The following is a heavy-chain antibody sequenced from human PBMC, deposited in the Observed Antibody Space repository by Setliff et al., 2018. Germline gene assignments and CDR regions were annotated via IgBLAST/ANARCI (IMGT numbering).Heavy chain of an antibody. Sequence: ASVKVSCKTSGYTFNDYGIAWVRQAPGQGLEWMGWISPHTGNTYYTPRLHDRVTLSTDTSTSTAYMELRSLGSDGTAVYYCSRLVRFCTRTTCQRLSGGEFWGQGTLVTVSS. J-gene: IGHJ4*02. V-gene: IGHV1-18*01. CDR1: GYTFNDYG. CDR3: SRLVRFCTRTTCQRLSGGEF. D-gene: IGHD2-2*01. CDR2: ISPHTGNT.